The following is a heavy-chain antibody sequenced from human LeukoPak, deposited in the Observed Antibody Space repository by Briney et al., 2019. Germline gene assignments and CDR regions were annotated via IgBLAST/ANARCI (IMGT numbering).Heavy chain of an antibody. J-gene: IGHJ4*02. Sequence: SETLSLTCTVSGGSISSSSYYWGWIRQPPGKGLEWIGSIYYSGSTYYNPSLKSRVTISVDTSKNQFSLKLSPVTAADTAVYYCARAGYSGYDLFYWGQGTLVTVSS. CDR2: IYYSGST. CDR3: ARAGYSGYDLFY. D-gene: IGHD5-12*01. CDR1: GGSISSSSYY. V-gene: IGHV4-39*07.